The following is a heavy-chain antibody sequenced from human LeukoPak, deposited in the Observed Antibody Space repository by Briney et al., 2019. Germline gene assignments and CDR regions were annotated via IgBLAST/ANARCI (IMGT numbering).Heavy chain of an antibody. J-gene: IGHJ4*02. CDR3: ARGGGHYYGSGNRDYFDY. D-gene: IGHD3-10*01. Sequence: GGSLRLSCAASGFTFSSYAMHWVRQAPGKGLEWVAVISYDGSNKYYADSVKGRFTISRDNSKNTLYLQMNSLRAEDTAVYYCARGGGHYYGSGNRDYFDYWGQGTLVTVSS. V-gene: IGHV3-30*04. CDR2: ISYDGSNK. CDR1: GFTFSSYA.